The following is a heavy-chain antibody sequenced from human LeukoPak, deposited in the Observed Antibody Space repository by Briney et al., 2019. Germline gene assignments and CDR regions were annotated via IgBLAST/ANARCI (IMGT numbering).Heavy chain of an antibody. J-gene: IGHJ4*02. V-gene: IGHV4-59*01. D-gene: IGHD3-10*01. CDR2: IYYSGST. Sequence: SETLSLTCTVSGGSISSYYWSWIRQPPGKGLEWIGYIYYSGSTYYNPSLESRVTISVDTSKNQFSLKLSSVTAADTAVYYCAIMVQGVHTYFGSWGQGNLVAVSS. CDR1: GGSISSYY. CDR3: AIMVQGVHTYFGS.